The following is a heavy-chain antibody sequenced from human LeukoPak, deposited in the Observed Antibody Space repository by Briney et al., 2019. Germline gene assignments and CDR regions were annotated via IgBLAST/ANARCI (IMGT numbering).Heavy chain of an antibody. D-gene: IGHD5-24*01. CDR1: GFTFSDYY. CDR3: ARDIAPDGYNSGPFDY. CDR2: ISSSGSTI. V-gene: IGHV3-11*04. J-gene: IGHJ4*02. Sequence: TGGSLRLSCAASGFTFSDYYMSWIRQAPGKGLEWVSYISSSGSTIYYADSVKGRFTISRDNAKNSLYLQMNSLRAEDTAVYYCARDIAPDGYNSGPFDYWGQGTLVTVSS.